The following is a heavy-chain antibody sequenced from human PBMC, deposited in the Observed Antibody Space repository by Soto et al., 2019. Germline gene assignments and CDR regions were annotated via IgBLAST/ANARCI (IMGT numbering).Heavy chain of an antibody. CDR3: ASERDFGTYKYDY. Sequence: VQVSCNASCYTFPSYGISFVRQAPRQGLEWMGWISAYNVNTNYANKLQGRVTMTTDTSTSTAYMGLRSLRYDDTAVYYCASERDFGTYKYDYWRQGTLVAVSS. D-gene: IGHD1-20*01. CDR1: CYTFPSYG. CDR2: ISAYNVNT. J-gene: IGHJ4*02. V-gene: IGHV1-18*04.